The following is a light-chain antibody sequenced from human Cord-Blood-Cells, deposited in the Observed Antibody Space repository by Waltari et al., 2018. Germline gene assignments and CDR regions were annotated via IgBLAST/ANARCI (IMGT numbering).Light chain of an antibody. CDR3: MQGTHWPRT. CDR1: QSLVYSDGNTY. Sequence: DVVMTQSPLSLPVTLGQPASISCRSSQSLVYSDGNTYLNWFQQRPGKSPRRLIYKVSSRDSGVPDRVSGSGSGTDFTLKISRVEAEDVGVYYCMQGTHWPRTFGQGTKVEIK. CDR2: KVS. V-gene: IGKV2-30*01. J-gene: IGKJ1*01.